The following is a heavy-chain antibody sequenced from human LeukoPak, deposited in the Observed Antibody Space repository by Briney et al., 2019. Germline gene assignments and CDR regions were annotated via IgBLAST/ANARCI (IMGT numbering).Heavy chain of an antibody. Sequence: SETLSLTCTVSGGSISSYYWSWIRQPSGKGLEWIGYTYYSGSTNYNPSLKSRVTISVDTSKNQFSLKLSSVTAADTAVYYCARGRNTMIVVVWGQGTLVTVSS. D-gene: IGHD3-22*01. CDR2: TYYSGST. J-gene: IGHJ4*02. CDR1: GGSISSYY. CDR3: ARGRNTMIVVV. V-gene: IGHV4-59*01.